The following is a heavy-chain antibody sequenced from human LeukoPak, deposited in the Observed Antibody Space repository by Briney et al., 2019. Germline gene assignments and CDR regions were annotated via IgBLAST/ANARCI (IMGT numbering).Heavy chain of an antibody. J-gene: IGHJ4*02. Sequence: SQTLSLTCAISGDSVSGNSAAWNWIRQSPSRGFEWLGRTYYRSKWYNDYAVSVKSRMTINPDTSKNQFSLQLISVTPEDTAVYYCARAAFSSGSPRGFDYWGQGTLVTVSS. CDR1: GDSVSGNSAA. D-gene: IGHD3-22*01. CDR2: TYYRSKWYN. V-gene: IGHV6-1*01. CDR3: ARAAFSSGSPRGFDY.